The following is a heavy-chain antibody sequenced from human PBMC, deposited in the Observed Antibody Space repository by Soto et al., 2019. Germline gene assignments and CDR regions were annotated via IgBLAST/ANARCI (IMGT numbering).Heavy chain of an antibody. J-gene: IGHJ1*01. V-gene: IGHV3-30*18. CDR2: ISYDGSNK. D-gene: IGHD3-22*01. CDR1: GFTCSSYG. CDR3: AKGARPYYYDSSGYLPFQH. Sequence: GGSLRLSCAASGFTCSSYGMHWVRQAPGKGLEWVAVISYDGSNKYYADSVKGRFTISRDNSKNTLYLQMNSLGAEDTAVYYCAKGARPYYYDSSGYLPFQHWGQGTLVTVSS.